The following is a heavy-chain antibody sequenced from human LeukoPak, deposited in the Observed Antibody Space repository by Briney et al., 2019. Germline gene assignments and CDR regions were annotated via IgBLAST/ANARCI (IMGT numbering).Heavy chain of an antibody. D-gene: IGHD5-12*01. CDR1: GGSISSYY. V-gene: IGHV4-59*01. CDR2: IYYSGST. J-gene: IGHJ4*02. Sequence: SETLSLTCTVSGGSISSYYWSWIRQPPGKGLEWIGYIYYSGSTDVNPSLKSRVTISIDTSKNQFSLKLSSVTAADTAVYYCARGRSGYDYYFEYWGQGTLVTVSS. CDR3: ARGRSGYDYYFEY.